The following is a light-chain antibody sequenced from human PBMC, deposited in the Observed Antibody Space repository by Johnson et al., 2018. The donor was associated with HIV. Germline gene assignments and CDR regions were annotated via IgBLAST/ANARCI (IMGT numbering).Light chain of an antibody. CDR3: GTWDSSLSSYV. CDR1: SSNIGDNY. Sequence: QSVLTQPPSVSAAPGQKVTISCSGSSSNIGDNYVSWYQQLPGTAPKLLIYENNRRPSGTPDRFSGSKSGTSATLGITGLQTGDEADYYFGTWDSSLSSYVFGTGTKLTVL. CDR2: ENN. V-gene: IGLV1-51*02. J-gene: IGLJ1*01.